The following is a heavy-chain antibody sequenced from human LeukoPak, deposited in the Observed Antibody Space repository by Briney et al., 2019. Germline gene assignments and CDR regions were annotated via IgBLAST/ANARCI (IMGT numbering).Heavy chain of an antibody. CDR2: IMYNGDT. J-gene: IGHJ4*02. Sequence: PSETVSLTCTVSGDSINSGGSYWSWIRQYPGKGLEWIGNIMYNGDTYYNPSLKSRVTISRDMSANHFSLKLTSVTAADTAVYYCARGRDSYKTGYWGQGTLVTVSS. CDR3: ARGRDSYKTGY. CDR1: GDSINSGGSY. V-gene: IGHV4-31*03. D-gene: IGHD1-1*01.